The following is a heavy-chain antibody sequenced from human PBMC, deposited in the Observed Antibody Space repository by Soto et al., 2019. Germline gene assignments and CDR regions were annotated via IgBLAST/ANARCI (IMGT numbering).Heavy chain of an antibody. J-gene: IGHJ6*02. CDR1: GGSISNTSSY. CDR3: ARRFPRSSPEYYNYYYGMNV. Sequence: SETLSLTCTVSGGSISNTSSYWGWIRQPPGKGLEWIGRIYYSGSTYYNPALKSRVTISVDTSKNQFSLKLSSVTAADTAVYYCARRFPRSSPEYYNYYYGMNVWGQGTTVTVSS. D-gene: IGHD6-6*01. V-gene: IGHV4-39*01. CDR2: IYYSGST.